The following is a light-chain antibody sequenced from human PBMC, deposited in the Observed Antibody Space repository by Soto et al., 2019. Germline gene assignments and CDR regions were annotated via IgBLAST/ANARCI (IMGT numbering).Light chain of an antibody. Sequence: QSVLTQPRSVSGSPGQSVTISCTGTSSDVGGYNYVSWYQQHPGKAPKLMIYDVNKWPSGVPDRFSGSKSGNTASLTISGLQAEDEADYYCQSYDSSLSGLVFGGGTKLTVL. CDR1: SSDVGGYNY. V-gene: IGLV2-11*01. CDR3: QSYDSSLSGLV. J-gene: IGLJ2*01. CDR2: DVN.